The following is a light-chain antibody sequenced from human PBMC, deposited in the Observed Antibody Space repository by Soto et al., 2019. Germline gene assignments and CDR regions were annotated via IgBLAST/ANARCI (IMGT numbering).Light chain of an antibody. CDR3: QRANSFPLT. Sequence: DVQMTQSPSSLSALVGDRVTITCRASQSISRDLNWYQQKPGKAPNLLIYAASTLEGGVPSRFSGSGSGTDFTLTISSLQPEDFATYYCQRANSFPLTFGGGTKGDIK. CDR1: QSISRD. CDR2: AAS. V-gene: IGKV1-39*01. J-gene: IGKJ4*01.